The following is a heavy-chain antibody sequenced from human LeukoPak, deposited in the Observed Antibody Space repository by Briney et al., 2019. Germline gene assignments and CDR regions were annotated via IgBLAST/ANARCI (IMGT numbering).Heavy chain of an antibody. V-gene: IGHV3-21*01. Sequence: GGSLRLSCAASGFTLSSYRMNWVRQAPGKGLEWVSSISSSSSYIYYADSVKGRFTLSRDNARNSLYLQMNSLRAEDTAVYYCARDVEYYYFDYWGQGTLVTVSS. J-gene: IGHJ4*02. CDR2: ISSSSSYI. CDR3: ARDVEYYYFDY. CDR1: GFTLSSYR. D-gene: IGHD2/OR15-2a*01.